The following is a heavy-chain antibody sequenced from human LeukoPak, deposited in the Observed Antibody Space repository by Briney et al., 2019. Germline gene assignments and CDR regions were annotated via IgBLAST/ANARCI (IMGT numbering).Heavy chain of an antibody. CDR1: GYTFTSYD. Sequence: GASVKVSCKASGYTFTSYDINWVRQATGQGLGWMGIINPSGGSTSYAQKFQGRVTMTRNTSISTAYMELSSLRSEDTAVYYCARADRVVVVAARWNYGMDVWGQGTTVTVSS. CDR3: ARADRVVVVAARWNYGMDV. D-gene: IGHD2-15*01. V-gene: IGHV1-8*01. J-gene: IGHJ6*02. CDR2: INPSGGST.